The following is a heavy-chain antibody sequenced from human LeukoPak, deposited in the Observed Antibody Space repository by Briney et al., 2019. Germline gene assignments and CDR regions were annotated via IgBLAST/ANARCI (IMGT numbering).Heavy chain of an antibody. Sequence: SQTLSLTPTVSGVSVTRGSYYSTSIRQPPGKGLGWDGYIYDSGGTNYNPSLKSRVAMSTHTSQNQFSLKLRSVTPAGTAVYYCARVSNYDILTCNYLDGATFDYWGQGTLVTVSS. CDR1: GVSVTRGSYY. J-gene: IGHJ4*02. CDR3: ARVSNYDILTCNYLDGATFDY. D-gene: IGHD3-9*01. V-gene: IGHV4-61*01. CDR2: IYDSGGT.